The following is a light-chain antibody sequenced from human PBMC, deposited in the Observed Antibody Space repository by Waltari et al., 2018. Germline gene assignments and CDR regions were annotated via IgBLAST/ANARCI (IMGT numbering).Light chain of an antibody. V-gene: IGKV3D-20*01. CDR1: QSVSHNY. J-gene: IGKJ5*01. CDR3: QHYDTSPRT. Sequence: ENVLTQSPATLSLSPGARATLPCGASQSVSHNYLAWFQQKPGQAPRRLIYEASRRATGIPDRFSGSASGTDFTLTISRLEPEDFAVYYCQHYDTSPRTFGQGTRLEIK. CDR2: EAS.